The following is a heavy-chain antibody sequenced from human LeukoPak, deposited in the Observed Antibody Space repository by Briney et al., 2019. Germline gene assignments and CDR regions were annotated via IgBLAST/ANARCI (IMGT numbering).Heavy chain of an antibody. CDR2: IYSGGST. CDR1: GFTVSSKY. CDR3: ARGPPYDRFDY. J-gene: IGHJ4*02. D-gene: IGHD3-22*01. Sequence: PAGSLRLSCAASGFTVSSKYMSWVRQAPGKGLEWVSIIYSGGSTYYADSVKGRFTISRDNSKDTLYLQMNSLRADDTAVYYCARGPPYDRFDYWGQGTLVTVSS. V-gene: IGHV3-53*01.